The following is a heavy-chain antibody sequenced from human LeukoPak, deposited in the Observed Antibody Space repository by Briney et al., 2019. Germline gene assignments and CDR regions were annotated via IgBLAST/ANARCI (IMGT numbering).Heavy chain of an antibody. J-gene: IGHJ6*02. V-gene: IGHV4-59*08. Sequence: SETLSLTCTVSGGSISSYYWSWIRQPPGKGLEWIGYIYYSGSTNYNPSLKSRVTISVDTSKNQFSLKLSSVTAADTAVYYCARLPIQPEDYGMDVWGQGTTVTVSS. CDR3: ARLPIQPEDYGMDV. D-gene: IGHD5-18*01. CDR2: IYYSGST. CDR1: GGSISSYY.